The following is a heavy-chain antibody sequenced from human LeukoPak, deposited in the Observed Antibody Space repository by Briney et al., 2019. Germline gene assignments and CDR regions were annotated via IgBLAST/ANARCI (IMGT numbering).Heavy chain of an antibody. V-gene: IGHV4-39*01. Sequence: PSETLSLTCTVSGGSISSSSYYWGWIRQPPGKGLEWIGSIYYSGSTYYNPSLKSRVTISVDTSKNQFSLKLSSVTAADTAVYYCASPMVRGVIAGRYAFDIWGQGTMVTVSS. CDR2: IYYSGST. J-gene: IGHJ3*02. CDR1: GGSISSSSYY. D-gene: IGHD3-10*01. CDR3: ASPMVRGVIAGRYAFDI.